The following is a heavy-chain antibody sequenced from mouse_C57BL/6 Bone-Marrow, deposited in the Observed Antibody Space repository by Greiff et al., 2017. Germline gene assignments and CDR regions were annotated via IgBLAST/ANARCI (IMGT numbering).Heavy chain of an antibody. CDR2: IDPSDSYT. D-gene: IGHD1-3*01. Sequence: QVQLQQPGAELVMPGASVKLSCTASGYTFTSYWMHWVRQRPGQGLEWIGEIDPSDSYTNYNQKFKGKFTLTVAKSSSTAYMQLSSLTSEDSAVYYCASSGYGYFDVWGTGTTVTVSS. V-gene: IGHV1-69*01. CDR1: GYTFTSYW. J-gene: IGHJ1*03. CDR3: ASSGYGYFDV.